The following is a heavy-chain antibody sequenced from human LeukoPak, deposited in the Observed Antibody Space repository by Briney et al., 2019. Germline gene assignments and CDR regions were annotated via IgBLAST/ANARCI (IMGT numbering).Heavy chain of an antibody. CDR2: INSDGSST. D-gene: IGHD3-22*01. CDR3: ARQYSYDSSGYYPWDY. Sequence: GGSLRLSCVASGFTFSSYWMHWVRQAPGKGLVWFPRINSDGSSTTYADSVKGRFTISRDNAENTLYLQMNSLRAEDTAMYYCARQYSYDSSGYYPWDYWGQGTLVTVSS. V-gene: IGHV3-74*01. CDR1: GFTFSSYW. J-gene: IGHJ4*02.